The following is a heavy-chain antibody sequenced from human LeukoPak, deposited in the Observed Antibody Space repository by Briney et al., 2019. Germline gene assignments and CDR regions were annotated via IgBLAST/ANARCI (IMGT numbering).Heavy chain of an antibody. J-gene: IGHJ4*02. CDR2: INPNSGDR. CDR3: ARGGSYYYLFDY. V-gene: IGHV1-2*02. CDR1: GYTFTDYY. Sequence: ASVKVSCKASGYTFTDYYMHWVRQAPGQGLEWMGWINPNSGDRNYAQKFQGRVTMTRDTSISTAYMELRTLRSDDTAVYFCARGGSYYYLFDYWGQGTLVTVSS. D-gene: IGHD1-26*01.